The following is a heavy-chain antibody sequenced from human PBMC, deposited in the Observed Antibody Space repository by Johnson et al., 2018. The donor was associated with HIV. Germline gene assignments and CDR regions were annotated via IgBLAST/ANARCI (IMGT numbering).Heavy chain of an antibody. D-gene: IGHD6-19*01. V-gene: IGHV3-NL1*01. CDR2: INSDGSST. Sequence: QVQLVESVGGVVQPGRSLRLSCVASKFTFSTYDMHWVRQAPGKGLVWVSRINSDGSSTSYADSVKGRFTISRDNSKNTLYLQMNSLRAEDTAVYYCAKEMYGSGWSGRSSDIWGQGTMVTVSS. CDR1: KFTFSTYD. CDR3: AKEMYGSGWSGRSSDI. J-gene: IGHJ3*02.